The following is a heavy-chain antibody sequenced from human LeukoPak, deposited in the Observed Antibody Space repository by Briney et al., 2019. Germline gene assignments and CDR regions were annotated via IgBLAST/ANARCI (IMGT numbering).Heavy chain of an antibody. Sequence: GSLRLSCAASGFTFSSYAMHWVRQAPGKGLEWVAFIRYDGSNKYYADSVKGRFTISRDNSKNTLYLQMNSLRAEDTAVYYCAKGLYDFWSGYDYWGQGTLVTVSS. CDR1: GFTFSSYA. D-gene: IGHD3-3*01. CDR2: IRYDGSNK. CDR3: AKGLYDFWSGYDY. V-gene: IGHV3-30*02. J-gene: IGHJ4*02.